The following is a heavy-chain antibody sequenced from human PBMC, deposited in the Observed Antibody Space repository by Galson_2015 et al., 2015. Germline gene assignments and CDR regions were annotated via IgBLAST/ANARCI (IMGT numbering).Heavy chain of an antibody. CDR1: GFTFGDYA. CDR3: TKSNIRGETTHPEGYYYYYMDV. CDR2: IRREAYGGTS. D-gene: IGHD3-10*01. V-gene: IGHV3-49*04. J-gene: IGHJ6*03. Sequence: SLRLSCATSGFTFGDYAMNWVRQAPGKGLEWVGFIRREAYGGTSEYAASVKGRFIISRDDSKSIAYLQMNSLKTEDTAVYYCTKSNIRGETTHPEGYYYYYMDVWGKGTTVTVSS.